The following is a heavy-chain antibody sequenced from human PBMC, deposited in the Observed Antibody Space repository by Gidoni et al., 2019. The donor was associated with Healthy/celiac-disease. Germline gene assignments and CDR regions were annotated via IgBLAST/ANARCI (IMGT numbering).Heavy chain of an antibody. CDR1: GFTFSGSA. D-gene: IGHD2-2*01. V-gene: IGHV3-73*02. CDR2: IRSKANIYAT. Sequence: EVQLVESGGGLVQPGGSLTLSCAAPGFTFSGSAMNWVRQASGKGLEWVGRIRSKANIYATAYAASVKGRFTISRDDSKNTAYLQMNSLKTEDTAVYYCTSRPHCSSTSCYLVVGDYWGQGTLVTVSS. J-gene: IGHJ4*02. CDR3: TSRPHCSSTSCYLVVGDY.